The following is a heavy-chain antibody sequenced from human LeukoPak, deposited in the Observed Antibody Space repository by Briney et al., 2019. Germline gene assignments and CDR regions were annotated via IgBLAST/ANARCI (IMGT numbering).Heavy chain of an antibody. V-gene: IGHV3-23*01. J-gene: IGHJ4*02. CDR3: ARPSVITTRQFYFDY. Sequence: PGGSLRPSCAASGFTFTNFGMAWVRQGPGKGPEWVSTIRGDGGDTRYADSVKGRFTISRDNSKNSLYLQMNSLRDDDTAVYYCARPSVITTRQFYFDYWGQGALVTVSS. CDR2: IRGDGGDT. D-gene: IGHD1-14*01. CDR1: GFTFTNFG.